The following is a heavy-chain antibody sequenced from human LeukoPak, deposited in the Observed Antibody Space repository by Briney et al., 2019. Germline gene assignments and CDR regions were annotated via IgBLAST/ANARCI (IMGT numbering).Heavy chain of an antibody. Sequence: GGSLRLSCAASGFTFSSYWMTWVRQAPGKGLEWVANIKQDGSERFYVDSVKGRFTISRDKAKNSLYLQMGSLRAEDAAVYYCARTRARGLIGYWGQGTLVTVSS. CDR3: ARTRARGLIGY. V-gene: IGHV3-7*01. CDR2: IKQDGSER. D-gene: IGHD3-10*01. J-gene: IGHJ4*02. CDR1: GFTFSSYW.